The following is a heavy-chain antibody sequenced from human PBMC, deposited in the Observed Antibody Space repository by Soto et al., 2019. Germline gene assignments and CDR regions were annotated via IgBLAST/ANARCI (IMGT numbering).Heavy chain of an antibody. CDR3: AREKRYCSGGSCWDYYYGMDV. J-gene: IGHJ6*02. D-gene: IGHD2-15*01. Sequence: AASVKVSCKASGYTFTSYYMHWVRQAPGQGLEWMGIINPSGGSTSYAQKFQGRVTMTRDTSTSTVYMELSSLRSEDTAVYYCAREKRYCSGGSCWDYYYGMDVWGQGTTVTVSS. CDR1: GYTFTSYY. V-gene: IGHV1-46*01. CDR2: INPSGGST.